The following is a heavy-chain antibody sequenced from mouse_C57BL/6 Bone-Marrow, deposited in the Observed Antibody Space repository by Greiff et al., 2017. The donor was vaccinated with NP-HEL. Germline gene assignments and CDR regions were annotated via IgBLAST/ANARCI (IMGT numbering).Heavy chain of an antibody. CDR1: GFNIKNTY. CDR3: ARNPPFSYGSSPYWYFDV. D-gene: IGHD1-1*01. V-gene: IGHV14-3*01. CDR2: IDPANGNT. Sequence: EVQLQQSVAELVRPGASVKLSCTASGFNIKNTYMHWVKQRPEQGLEWIGRIDPANGNTKYAPKFQGTATITADTSSNTAYLQLSSLTSEDTAIYYCARNPPFSYGSSPYWYFDVWGTGTTVTVSS. J-gene: IGHJ1*03.